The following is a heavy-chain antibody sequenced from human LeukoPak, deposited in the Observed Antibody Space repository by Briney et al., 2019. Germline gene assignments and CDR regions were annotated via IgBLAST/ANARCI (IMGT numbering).Heavy chain of an antibody. D-gene: IGHD6-6*01. CDR1: GFTFSSYS. V-gene: IGHV3-48*01. CDR2: ISSSSSTI. J-gene: IGHJ4*02. CDR3: ARASCEYSSSSRADY. Sequence: GGSLRLSCAASGFTFSSYSMNWVRQAPGKGLEWVSYISSSSSTIYYADSVKGRFTISRDNAKNSLYLQMNSLRAEDTAVYYCARASCEYSSSSRADYWGQGTLVTVSS.